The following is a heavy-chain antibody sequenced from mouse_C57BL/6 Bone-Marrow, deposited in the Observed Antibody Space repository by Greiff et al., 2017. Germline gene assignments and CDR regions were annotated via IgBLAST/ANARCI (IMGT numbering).Heavy chain of an antibody. D-gene: IGHD1-1*01. CDR1: GYTFTSYG. CDR3: ARGYYYGSSYGPFDY. CDR2: IYPRSGNT. J-gene: IGHJ2*01. V-gene: IGHV1-81*01. Sequence: QVQLQQSGAELARPGASVKLSCKASGYTFTSYGISWVKQRTGQGLEWIGEIYPRSGNTYYNEKFKGKATLTADKSSSTAYMELRSLTSEDSAVYFGARGYYYGSSYGPFDYWGQGTTLTVSS.